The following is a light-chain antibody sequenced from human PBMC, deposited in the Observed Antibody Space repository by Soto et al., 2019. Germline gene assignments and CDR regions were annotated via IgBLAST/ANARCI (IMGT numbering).Light chain of an antibody. Sequence: SSELTQPPSVSVAPGKTARITCGGNNIGSKSVHWYQQKPGQAPVLVIYYDSDRLSGIPERFSGSNSGNTATLTISRVEAGDEADYYCQVWDSSSDHVVFGGGTKVTVL. CDR1: NIGSKS. V-gene: IGLV3-21*04. CDR3: QVWDSSSDHVV. CDR2: YDS. J-gene: IGLJ2*01.